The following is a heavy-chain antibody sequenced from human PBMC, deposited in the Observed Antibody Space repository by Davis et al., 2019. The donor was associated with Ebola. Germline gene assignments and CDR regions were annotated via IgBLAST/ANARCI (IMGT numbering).Heavy chain of an antibody. J-gene: IGHJ6*02. Sequence: GESLKISCAASGFTFSSYAMSWVRQAPGKGLEWVSLISGDGGSTYYADSVKGRFTISRDNSKNSLYLQMNSLRTEDTALYYCAKASRYFDWLRYYYYYGMDVWGQGTTVTVSS. V-gene: IGHV3-43*02. CDR3: AKASRYFDWLRYYYYYGMDV. CDR2: ISGDGGST. CDR1: GFTFSSYA. D-gene: IGHD3-9*01.